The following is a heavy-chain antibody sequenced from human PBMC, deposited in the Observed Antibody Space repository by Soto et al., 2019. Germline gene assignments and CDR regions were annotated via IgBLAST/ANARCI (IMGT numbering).Heavy chain of an antibody. CDR2: IYSGGST. J-gene: IGHJ4*02. Sequence: GGSLRLSCAASGFTVSSNYMSWVRQAPGKGLEWVSVIYSGGSTYYADSVKGRFTISRDNSKNTLHLQMNSLRAEDTAVYYCARHGYNYGGGYFDYWSQGTLVTVSS. V-gene: IGHV3-66*04. CDR1: GFTVSSNY. CDR3: ARHGYNYGGGYFDY. D-gene: IGHD5-18*01.